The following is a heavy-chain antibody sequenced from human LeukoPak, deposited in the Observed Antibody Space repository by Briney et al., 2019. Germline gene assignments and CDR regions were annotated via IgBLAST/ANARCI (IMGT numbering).Heavy chain of an antibody. V-gene: IGHV3-64*02. CDR2: VSGNGDTT. CDR1: GFIFSSYV. Sequence: GGSQRLSCAASGFIFSSYVMHWVRQAPGKGLEYVSAVSGNGDTTYYADSVKGRFAISRDNSKNTLYLQMGRLRAEDMAVYYCARGGSSRGYYYGMDVWGQGTTVTVSS. J-gene: IGHJ6*02. CDR3: ARGGSSRGYYYGMDV. D-gene: IGHD1-26*01.